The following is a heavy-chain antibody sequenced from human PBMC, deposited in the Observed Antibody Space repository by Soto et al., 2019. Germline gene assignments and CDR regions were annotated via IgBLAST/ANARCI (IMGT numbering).Heavy chain of an antibody. Sequence: SQPLSLTCVISGDSVSINSAALNWIRRSPSRGLELMGRTYYRSKWYNDYGVSVKSRITINPDTSKNQFSLQLNSVTPEDTAVYYCARGHSSWNTFDYWGQGTLVTVSS. CDR2: TYYRSKWYN. J-gene: IGHJ4*02. CDR1: GDSVSINSAA. CDR3: ARGHSSWNTFDY. V-gene: IGHV6-1*01. D-gene: IGHD6-13*01.